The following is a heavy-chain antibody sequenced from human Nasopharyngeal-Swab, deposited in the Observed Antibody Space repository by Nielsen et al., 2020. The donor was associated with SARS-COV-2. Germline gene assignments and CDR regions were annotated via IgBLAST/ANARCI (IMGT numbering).Heavy chain of an antibody. CDR3: ARESTYYDFWSGYHLLNGWFDP. CDR1: GGSFSGYY. CDR2: IYYSGST. J-gene: IGHJ5*02. D-gene: IGHD3-3*01. Sequence: SETLSLTCAVYGGSFSGYYWSWIRQHPGKGLEWIGYIYYSGSTYYNPSLKSRVTISVDTSKNQFSLKLSSVTAADTAVYYCARESTYYDFWSGYHLLNGWFDPWGQGTLVTVSS. V-gene: IGHV4-31*11.